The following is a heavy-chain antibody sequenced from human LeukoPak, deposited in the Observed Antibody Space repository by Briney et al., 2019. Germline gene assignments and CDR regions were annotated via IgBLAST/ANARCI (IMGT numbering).Heavy chain of an antibody. J-gene: IGHJ4*02. CDR1: GYTFTGYY. CDR2: INPNSGGT. D-gene: IGHD6-19*01. V-gene: IGHV1-2*02. CDR3: ARDPVSSSGWWEFDY. Sequence: ASVKVSCKASGYTFTGYYMHWVRQAPGQGLGWMGWINPNSGGTNYAQKFQGRVTMTRDTSISTAYMELSRLRSDDTAVYYCARDPVSSSGWWEFDYWGQGTLVTVSS.